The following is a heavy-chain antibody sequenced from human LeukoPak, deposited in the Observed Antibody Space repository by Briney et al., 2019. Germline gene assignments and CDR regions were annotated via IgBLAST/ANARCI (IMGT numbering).Heavy chain of an antibody. J-gene: IGHJ4*02. Sequence: PGGSLRLSCAASGFTFSSYEMNWVRQAPGKGLEWVSYISSSGSTIYYADSVKGRFTISRDNAKNSLYLQMNSLRAEDTAVYYCARNAGYYYGSGRYYFDYWGQGTLVTVSS. CDR2: ISSSGSTI. CDR1: GFTFSSYE. D-gene: IGHD3-10*01. V-gene: IGHV3-48*03. CDR3: ARNAGYYYGSGRYYFDY.